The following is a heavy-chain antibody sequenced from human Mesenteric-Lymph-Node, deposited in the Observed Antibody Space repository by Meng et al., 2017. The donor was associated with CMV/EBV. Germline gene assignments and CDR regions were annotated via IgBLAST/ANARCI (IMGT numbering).Heavy chain of an antibody. CDR1: GYTFTSYY. CDR3: ARDGVYDFWSGYYRDHDAFDI. J-gene: IGHJ3*02. D-gene: IGHD3-3*01. CDR2: INPSGGST. V-gene: IGHV1-46*01. Sequence: ASAKVSCKASGYTFTSYYMHWVRQAPGQGLEWMGIINPSGGSTSYAQKFQGRVTMTRDTSTSTVYMELNRLRSDDTAVYYCARDGVYDFWSGYYRDHDAFDIWGQGTMVTVSS.